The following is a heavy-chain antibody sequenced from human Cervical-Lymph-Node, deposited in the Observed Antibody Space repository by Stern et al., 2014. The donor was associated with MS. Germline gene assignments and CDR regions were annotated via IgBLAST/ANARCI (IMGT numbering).Heavy chain of an antibody. Sequence: DQLVESGPGLVKPSETLSLPCTVSGGSISSYCLSWIRQAPGKGLEWSGSIYYSGSTNYNPSHKSRVTISVDTSKNQFSLKLSSMTAADTAVYYWARAPRTGPRVSLGSFDIWGQGTMVTVSS. CDR1: GGSISSYC. J-gene: IGHJ3*02. CDR2: IYYSGST. V-gene: IGHV4-59*01. CDR3: ARAPRTGPRVSLGSFDI. D-gene: IGHD3-10*01.